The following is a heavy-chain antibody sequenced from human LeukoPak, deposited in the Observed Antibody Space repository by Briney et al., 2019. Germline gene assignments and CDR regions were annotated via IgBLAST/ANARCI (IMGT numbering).Heavy chain of an antibody. D-gene: IGHD3-10*01. CDR1: GFSFSYYW. CDR2: IREDGSEK. J-gene: IGHJ4*02. CDR3: AKDALDYGSGSYYNWMYYFDY. V-gene: IGHV3-7*01. Sequence: PGGSLRLSCSVSGFSFSYYWMTWVRQAPGKGLEWVANIREDGSEKYYVDSVKGRFTISRDNAKNTLYLQMNSLRAEDTAVYYCAKDALDYGSGSYYNWMYYFDYWGQGTLVTVSS.